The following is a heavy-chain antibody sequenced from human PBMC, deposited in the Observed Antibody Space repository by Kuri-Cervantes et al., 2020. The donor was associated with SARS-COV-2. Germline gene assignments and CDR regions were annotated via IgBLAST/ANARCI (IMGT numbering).Heavy chain of an antibody. Sequence: GESLKISCAASGFTFSSYGMHWVRQAPGKGLEWVAVIWYDGSNKYYADSVKGRFTISRDNSKNTLYLQMNSLRAENTAVYYCASTGYSYEYYYYGMDVWGQGTTVTVSS. CDR2: IWYDGSNK. CDR3: ASTGYSYEYYYYGMDV. V-gene: IGHV3-33*01. D-gene: IGHD5-18*01. J-gene: IGHJ6*02. CDR1: GFTFSSYG.